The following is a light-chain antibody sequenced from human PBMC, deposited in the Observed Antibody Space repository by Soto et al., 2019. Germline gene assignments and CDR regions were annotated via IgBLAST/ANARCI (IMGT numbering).Light chain of an antibody. Sequence: EIVLTQSPATLSLSPGERATLSCRASQSIGSSLAWYQQKPGQAPRLLISDASSRASGIPARFSGSGSGTDFTLTISRLEPEDFVVYYCQQRSILPLTFGQGTRLEIK. J-gene: IGKJ5*01. V-gene: IGKV3-11*01. CDR1: QSIGSS. CDR2: DAS. CDR3: QQRSILPLT.